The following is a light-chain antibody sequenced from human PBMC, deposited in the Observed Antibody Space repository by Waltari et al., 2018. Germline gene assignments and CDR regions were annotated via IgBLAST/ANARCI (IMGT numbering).Light chain of an antibody. CDR3: QKYNSAPFT. V-gene: IGKV1-27*01. J-gene: IGKJ3*01. CDR2: GAS. CDR1: QAINNF. Sequence: DIQLTQSPSSLSASVGDRVTITCRASQAINNFLAWYQQKPGKRPRFLIYGASTLQTGVPSRFSGSGSGTDFTFSIDSLQPEDVATYYCQKYNSAPFTFGPGTKVDLK.